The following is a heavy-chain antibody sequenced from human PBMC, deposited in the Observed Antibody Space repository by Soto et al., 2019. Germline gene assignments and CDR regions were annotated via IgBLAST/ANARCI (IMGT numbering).Heavy chain of an antibody. D-gene: IGHD2-15*01. CDR3: AKNGCSYPAGYPSYYYVDV. CDR2: LTVTGDSA. J-gene: IGHJ6*03. Sequence: EVQLLESGGGLVQPGGSLRLSCAASGFRLSDSAVSWVRQAPGKGLEWVSSLTVTGDSAFYSDSVKGRFTISRDISKSTFYLQINSLRAEDTAVYYCAKNGCSYPAGYPSYYYVDVWGRGTPAPVSS. CDR1: GFRLSDSA. V-gene: IGHV3-23*01.